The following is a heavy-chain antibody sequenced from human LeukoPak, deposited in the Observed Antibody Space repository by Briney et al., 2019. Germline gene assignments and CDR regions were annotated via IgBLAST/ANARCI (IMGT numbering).Heavy chain of an antibody. J-gene: IGHJ4*02. CDR2: IYYSGST. D-gene: IGHD3-10*01. Sequence: SETLSLTCSVSGGSISSSSYYWGWIRQPLGKGLEWIGSIYYSGSTYYNPSLKSRVTISVDTSKNQFSLKLSSVTAADTAVYYCARVELLWLGGLPPYFAYGGQETRAPAPS. CDR3: ARVELLWLGGLPPYFAY. V-gene: IGHV4-39*07. CDR1: GGSISSSSYY.